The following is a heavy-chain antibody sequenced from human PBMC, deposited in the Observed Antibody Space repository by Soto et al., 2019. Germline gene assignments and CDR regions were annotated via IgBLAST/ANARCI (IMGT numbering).Heavy chain of an antibody. CDR3: ARQGYTSGRVNWFDP. CDR1: GGSISSYF. J-gene: IGHJ5*02. Sequence: ASETLSLTCTVSGGSISSYFWSWIRQPPGKGLEWIGYIYYSGTTYYSPSLKSRVTISGDTSKNYFSLKLSSVTAADTAVYYCARQGYTSGRVNWFDPWGQGTLVTVSS. D-gene: IGHD5-18*01. V-gene: IGHV4-59*08. CDR2: IYYSGTT.